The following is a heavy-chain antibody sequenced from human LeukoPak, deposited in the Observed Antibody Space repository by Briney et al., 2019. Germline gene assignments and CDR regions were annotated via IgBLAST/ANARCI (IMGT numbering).Heavy chain of an antibody. Sequence: PGGSLRLSCAASGFTFSNYGIHWVRQAPGKGLEWVGLISYDGSIKYYADSVKGPFTISRDNSKNTVYLQMNSLRAEDTAVYYCGKYLVPTLTGIDDWGQGTLVTVSS. CDR1: GFTFSNYG. CDR3: GKYLVPTLTGIDD. J-gene: IGHJ4*02. CDR2: ISYDGSIK. V-gene: IGHV3-30*18. D-gene: IGHD3-9*01.